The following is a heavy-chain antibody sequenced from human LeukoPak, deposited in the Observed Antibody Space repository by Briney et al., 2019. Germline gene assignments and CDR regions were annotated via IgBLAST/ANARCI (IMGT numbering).Heavy chain of an antibody. CDR2: ISYDGSNK. J-gene: IGHJ3*02. Sequence: PGGSLRLSSAASGFTFSSYAMHWVRQAPGKGLEWVAVISYDGSNKYYADSVKGRFTISRDNSKNTLYLQMNSLRAEDTAVYYCARAGVVTAILGAFDIWGQGTMVTVSS. CDR1: GFTFSSYA. D-gene: IGHD2-21*02. V-gene: IGHV3-30-3*01. CDR3: ARAGVVTAILGAFDI.